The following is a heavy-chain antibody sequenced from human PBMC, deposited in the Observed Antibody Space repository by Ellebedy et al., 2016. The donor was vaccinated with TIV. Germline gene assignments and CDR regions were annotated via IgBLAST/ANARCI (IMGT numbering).Heavy chain of an antibody. Sequence: GGSLRLSXAASGFTFSNYAMHWLRQAPGKGLEWVAVISFDSSHKYYADSVKGRFSISRDNFKNTLFLQVSSLRPEDTAMYYCARSVAGSPDYWGQGTLVTVSS. V-gene: IGHV3-30*04. D-gene: IGHD6-19*01. CDR3: ARSVAGSPDY. CDR2: ISFDSSHK. J-gene: IGHJ4*02. CDR1: GFTFSNYA.